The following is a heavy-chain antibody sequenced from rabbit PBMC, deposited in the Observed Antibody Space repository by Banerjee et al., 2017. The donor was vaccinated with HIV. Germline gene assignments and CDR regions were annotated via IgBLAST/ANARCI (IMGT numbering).Heavy chain of an antibody. V-gene: IGHV1S47*01. CDR3: ARDGIGSSGYTSFNL. J-gene: IGHJ4*01. CDR2: IDPVFGST. Sequence: EESGGDLVKPGASLTLTCTASGIDFSSYGVSWVRQAPGKGLEWIGYIDPVFGSTYYASWVNGRFTISSHNAQNTLYLQLNSLTAADTATYFCARDGIGSSGYTSFNLWGPGTLVTVS. D-gene: IGHD6-1*01. CDR1: GIDFSSYG.